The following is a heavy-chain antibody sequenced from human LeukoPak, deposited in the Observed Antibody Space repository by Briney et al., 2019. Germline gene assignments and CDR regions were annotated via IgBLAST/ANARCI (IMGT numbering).Heavy chain of an antibody. Sequence: SETLSLTCTVSGRSISSYYWSWIRQPPGKGLEWIGYIYYSGSTNYNPSLKSRVTISVDTSKDQFSLKLSSVTAADTAVYYCAIYSGYDESFDYWGQGTLVTVSS. J-gene: IGHJ4*02. CDR3: AIYSGYDESFDY. CDR2: IYYSGST. CDR1: GRSISSYY. D-gene: IGHD5-12*01. V-gene: IGHV4-59*01.